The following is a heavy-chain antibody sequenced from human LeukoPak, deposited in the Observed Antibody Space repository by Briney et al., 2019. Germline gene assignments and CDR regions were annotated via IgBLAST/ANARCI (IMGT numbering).Heavy chain of an antibody. Sequence: GGSLRLSCAASGFTFSSYSTNWVRQAPGKGLEWVSYITSSSSAIYYADSVKGRFTISRDNAKNSLYLQMNSLRDEDTAVYYCARESGYSGYDPLDYWGQGTLVTVSS. V-gene: IGHV3-48*02. D-gene: IGHD5-12*01. J-gene: IGHJ4*02. CDR2: ITSSSSAI. CDR1: GFTFSSYS. CDR3: ARESGYSGYDPLDY.